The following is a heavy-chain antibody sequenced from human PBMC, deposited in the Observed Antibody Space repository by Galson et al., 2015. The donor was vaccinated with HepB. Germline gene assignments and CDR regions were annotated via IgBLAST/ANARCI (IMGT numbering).Heavy chain of an antibody. CDR2: ISGSGGST. CDR3: AKRPLTNYYDSSGYYYYFDY. V-gene: IGHV3-23*01. D-gene: IGHD3-22*01. J-gene: IGHJ4*02. CDR1: FTFSSYA. Sequence: FTFSSYAMSWVRQAPGKGLEWVSAISGSGGSTYYADSVKGRFTISRDNSKNTLYLQMNSLRAEDTAVYYCAKRPLTNYYDSSGYYYYFDYWGQGTLVTVSS.